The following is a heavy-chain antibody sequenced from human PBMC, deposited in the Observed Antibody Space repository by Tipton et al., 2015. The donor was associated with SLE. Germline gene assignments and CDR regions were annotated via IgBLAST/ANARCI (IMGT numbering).Heavy chain of an antibody. J-gene: IGHJ6*03. D-gene: IGHD3-10*01. Sequence: TLSLTCTVSGGSISTYYWSWIRQPPGKGLEWIGEINHSGSTNYNPSLKSRVTISVDTSKNQFSLKLSSVTAADTAVYYCARGGAVYYYYYMDVWGKGTTVTVSS. CDR3: ARGGAVYYYYYMDV. V-gene: IGHV4-34*01. CDR2: INHSGST. CDR1: GGSISTYY.